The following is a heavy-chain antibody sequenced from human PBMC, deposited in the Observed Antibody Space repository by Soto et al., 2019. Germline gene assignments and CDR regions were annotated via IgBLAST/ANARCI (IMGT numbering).Heavy chain of an antibody. CDR1: GGSISSSSYY. J-gene: IGHJ4*02. V-gene: IGHV4-39*01. Sequence: TSETLSLTCTVSGGSISSSSYYWGWIRQPPGKGLEWIGSIYYSGSTYYNPSLKSRVTISVDTSKNQFSLKLSSVTAADTAVYYCARRYTVTTYFDYWGQGTLVTVSS. D-gene: IGHD4-4*01. CDR3: ARRYTVTTYFDY. CDR2: IYYSGST.